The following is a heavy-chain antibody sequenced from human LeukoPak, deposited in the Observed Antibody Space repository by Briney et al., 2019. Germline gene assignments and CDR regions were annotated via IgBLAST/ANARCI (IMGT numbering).Heavy chain of an antibody. D-gene: IGHD1-26*01. CDR3: ARGSSGSYYYGQVWFDP. Sequence: SETLSLTCTVSGGSLSSYYWSWLRQPPGKGLEWIGYIYYSGSTNYNPSLRSRVTISLDTSKNQFSLTLSSVTAADTAVYYCARGSSGSYYYGQVWFDPWGQGTLVTVSS. V-gene: IGHV4-59*01. CDR2: IYYSGST. J-gene: IGHJ5*02. CDR1: GGSLSSYY.